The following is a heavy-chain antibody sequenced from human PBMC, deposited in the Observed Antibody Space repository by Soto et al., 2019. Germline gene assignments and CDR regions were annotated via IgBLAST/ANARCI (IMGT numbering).Heavy chain of an antibody. Sequence: GGSLRLSCAASGFTFSSYAMHWVRQAPGKGLEWVAVISYDGSNKYYADSVKGRFTISRDNSKNTLYLQMNSLRAEDTAVYYCAKRRAYKSWNSPYSSDYWGQGTLVTVSS. CDR1: GFTFSSYA. CDR3: AKRRAYKSWNSPYSSDY. J-gene: IGHJ4*02. CDR2: ISYDGSNK. D-gene: IGHD1-7*01. V-gene: IGHV3-30-3*02.